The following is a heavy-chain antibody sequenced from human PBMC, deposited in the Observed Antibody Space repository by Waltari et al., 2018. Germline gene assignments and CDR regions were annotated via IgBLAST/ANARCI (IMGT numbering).Heavy chain of an antibody. CDR3: ARLEEDGYGSSWYPTSSYMDV. CDR1: GYSFTSYW. V-gene: IGHV5-51*01. CDR2: IYPGDSDT. J-gene: IGHJ6*03. D-gene: IGHD6-13*01. Sequence: EVQLVQSGAEVKKPGESLKISCKGSGYSFTSYWIGWVRQMPGQGLEWMGIIYPGDSDTRYSPSFQGQVTISADKSISTAYLQWSSLKASDTAMYYCARLEEDGYGSSWYPTSSYMDVWGKGTTVTISS.